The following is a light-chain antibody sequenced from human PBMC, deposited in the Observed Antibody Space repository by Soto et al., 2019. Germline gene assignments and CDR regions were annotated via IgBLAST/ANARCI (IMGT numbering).Light chain of an antibody. CDR1: SSDIGGYNY. CDR3: SSYTSTSTLYV. J-gene: IGLJ1*01. V-gene: IGLV2-14*03. CDR2: DVS. Sequence: QSALTQPASVSGSPGQSITISCTETSSDIGGYNYVSWYQHLPGKVPKLIIYDVSNRPSGVSDRVSGSKSGNAASLTISGLQAEDEADYYCSSYTSTSTLYVFGTGTKLTVL.